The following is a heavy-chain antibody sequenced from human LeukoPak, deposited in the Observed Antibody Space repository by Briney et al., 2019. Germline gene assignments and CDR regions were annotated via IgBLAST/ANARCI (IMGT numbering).Heavy chain of an antibody. Sequence: GGSLRLSCAASGFTFNTYLMSWVRQAPGKGLEWVSAITGSGSNTYYADSVKGRFTISRDNSKNTLYLLMNSLRGEDTAVYYCVREGLRPYFDYWGQGTLVTVSS. CDR1: GFTFNTYL. V-gene: IGHV3-23*01. CDR2: ITGSGSNT. J-gene: IGHJ4*02. CDR3: VREGLRPYFDY.